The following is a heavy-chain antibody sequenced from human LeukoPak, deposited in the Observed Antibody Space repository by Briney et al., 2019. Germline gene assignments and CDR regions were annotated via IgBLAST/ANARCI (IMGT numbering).Heavy chain of an antibody. Sequence: GGSLRLSCVASGFTFSSYAMSWVRQAPGKGLEWVSGISGSGVSGAGTYYADSVKGWFTISRDNSKNTLYLQMNSLRAEDTAEYYCTKDRWELPKRNYMDVWGKGTTVTVSS. J-gene: IGHJ6*03. CDR2: ISGSGVSGAGT. V-gene: IGHV3-23*01. CDR1: GFTFSSYA. CDR3: TKDRWELPKRNYMDV. D-gene: IGHD1-26*01.